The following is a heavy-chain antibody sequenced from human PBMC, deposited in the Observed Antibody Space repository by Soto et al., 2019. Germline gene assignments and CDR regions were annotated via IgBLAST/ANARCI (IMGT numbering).Heavy chain of an antibody. J-gene: IGHJ6*02. CDR1: SAPVSSSTYT. CDR3: ARIRSSSWGDYYYGMDV. D-gene: IGHD6-13*01. CDR2: IYYSGST. V-gene: IGHV4-39*06. Sequence: SETLSLTCTVSSAPVSSSTYTWGWIRQPPGKGLEWIGSIYYSGSTYYNPSLNSRVTVSVDTSKNQVVLTMTNMDPVDTATYYCARIRSSSWGDYYYGMDVWGQGTTVTVSS.